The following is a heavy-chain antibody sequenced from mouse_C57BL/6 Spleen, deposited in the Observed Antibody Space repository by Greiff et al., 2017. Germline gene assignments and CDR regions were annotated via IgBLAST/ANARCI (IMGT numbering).Heavy chain of an antibody. V-gene: IGHV14-1*01. CDR3: TTFPIIMTTEAWFAY. CDR2: IDPEDGDT. CDR1: GFNIKDYY. D-gene: IGHD1-1*01. J-gene: IGHJ3*01. Sequence: EVMLVESGAELVRPGASVKLSCTASGFNIKDYYMHWVQQRPEQGLEWIGRIDPEDGDTEYAPKFQGKATMTADTSSNTAYLQLSSLTSEDTAVYYCTTFPIIMTTEAWFAYWGQGTLVTVSA.